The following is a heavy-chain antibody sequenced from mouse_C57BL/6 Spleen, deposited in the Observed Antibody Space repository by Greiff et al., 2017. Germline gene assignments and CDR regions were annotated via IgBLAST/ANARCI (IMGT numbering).Heavy chain of an antibody. D-gene: IGHD2-4*01. J-gene: IGHJ4*01. Sequence: VQVVESGPELVKPGASVKISCKASGYAFSSSWMNWVKQRPGKGLEWIGRIYPGDGDTNYNGKFKGKATLTADKSSSTAYMQLSSLTSEDSAVYFCARTYDYVVDYWGQGTSVTVSS. CDR3: ARTYDYVVDY. CDR1: GYAFSSSW. V-gene: IGHV1-82*01. CDR2: IYPGDGDT.